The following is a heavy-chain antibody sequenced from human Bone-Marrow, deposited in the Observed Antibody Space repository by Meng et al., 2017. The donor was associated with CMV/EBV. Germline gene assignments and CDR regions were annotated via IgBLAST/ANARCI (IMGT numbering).Heavy chain of an antibody. V-gene: IGHV3-30*02. CDR1: GFTFSSYG. CDR3: AKRGDSSGTYAMDV. D-gene: IGHD3-22*01. Sequence: GGSLRLSCAASGFTFSSYGMHWVRQAPGKGLEWVANIRFDGTNKYHADSVKGRFTISRDNSKNTLYLQMNSLRAEDTAVYYCAKRGDSSGTYAMDVWGQGTLVTVSS. J-gene: IGHJ4*02. CDR2: IRFDGTNK.